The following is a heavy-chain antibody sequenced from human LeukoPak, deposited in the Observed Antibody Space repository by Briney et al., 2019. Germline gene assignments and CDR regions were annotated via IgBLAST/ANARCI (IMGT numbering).Heavy chain of an antibody. D-gene: IGHD3-22*01. Sequence: PGGSLRLSCAASGFTFSIFAMSWVRQAPGRGLEWVSSITGNGAGTFYTDSVKGQFTISRDNSKNTLFLQMNSLRAEDTAIYYCAKDRPNYYDSSGHYYRRNGDYWGQGTLVTVSS. V-gene: IGHV3-23*01. CDR3: AKDRPNYYDSSGHYYRRNGDY. J-gene: IGHJ4*02. CDR1: GFTFSIFA. CDR2: ITGNGAGT.